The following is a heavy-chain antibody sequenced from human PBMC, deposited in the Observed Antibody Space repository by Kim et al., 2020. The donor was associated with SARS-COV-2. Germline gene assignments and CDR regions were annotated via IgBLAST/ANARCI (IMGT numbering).Heavy chain of an antibody. D-gene: IGHD5-12*01. CDR1: GFTFGDYA. J-gene: IGHJ4*02. CDR3: TSWGGYDEQWPFDY. CDR2: IRSKAYGGTT. V-gene: IGHV3-49*03. Sequence: GGSLRLSCTASGFTFGDYAMSWFRQAPGKGLEWVGFIRSKAYGGTTEYAASVKGRFTISRDDSKSIAYLQMNSLKTEDTAVYYCTSWGGYDEQWPFDYWGQGTLVTVSS.